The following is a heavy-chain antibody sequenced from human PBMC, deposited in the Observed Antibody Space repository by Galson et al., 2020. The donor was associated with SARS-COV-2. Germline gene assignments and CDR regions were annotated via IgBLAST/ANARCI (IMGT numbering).Heavy chain of an antibody. Sequence: GGSLRLSCAASGFILGSYGMHWVRQAPGKGLEWVAVISYDASNQYYVDSVTGRFTISRDNSKNTLFLQMNSLRTEDSAVYYCVKEALGCRTGSYPGCYFDYWGQGALVTVSS. D-gene: IGHD1-26*01. CDR2: ISYDASNQ. CDR3: VKEALGCRTGSYPGCYFDY. J-gene: IGHJ4*02. V-gene: IGHV3-30*18. CDR1: GFILGSYG.